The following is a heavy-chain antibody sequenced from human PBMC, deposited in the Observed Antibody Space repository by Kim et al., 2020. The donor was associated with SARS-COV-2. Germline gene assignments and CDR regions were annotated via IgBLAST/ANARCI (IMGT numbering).Heavy chain of an antibody. CDR2: IRSYANGGTS. D-gene: IGHD3-22*01. CDR3: GSSGYFDMSFDY. CDR1: GFTFGDYA. Sequence: GGSLRLSCAASGFTFGDYAMSWFRQAPGKGQERVGLIRSYANGGTSEYAASVKGRFTISRDDSKSIAHLQMNSLKTEDTAVYYCGSSGYFDMSFDYWGQGTLVTVSS. V-gene: IGHV3-49*03. J-gene: IGHJ4*01.